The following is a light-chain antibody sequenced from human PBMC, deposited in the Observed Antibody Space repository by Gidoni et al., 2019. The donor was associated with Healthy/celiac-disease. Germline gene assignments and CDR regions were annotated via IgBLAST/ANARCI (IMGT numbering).Light chain of an antibody. CDR3: QQYNNWPPLT. CDR1: QSVSSN. V-gene: IGKV3-15*01. CDR2: DAA. J-gene: IGKJ4*01. Sequence: IVLTQPPATLSVSPGERATLSCRASQSVSSNLAWYQQKPGQAPRLLIYDAATRATGIPARFSGSGSGTEFTLTISSLQSEDFAVYYCQQYNNWPPLTVGGGTKVEIK.